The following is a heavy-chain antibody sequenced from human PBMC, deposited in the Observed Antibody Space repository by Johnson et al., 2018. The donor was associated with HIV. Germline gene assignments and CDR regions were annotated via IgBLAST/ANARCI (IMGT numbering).Heavy chain of an antibody. J-gene: IGHJ3*01. Sequence: EVQLVESGGGLVQPGRSLRLSCTASGFTVSSNYMSWVRQAPGKGLEWVSVIYSGGSTYYADSVKGRLTISRDNSKNTLYLQINSLRAEDTALYYCASENKDAFALWGQGTMVTVSS. CDR2: IYSGGST. CDR1: GFTVSSNY. V-gene: IGHV3-66*01. CDR3: ASENKDAFAL. D-gene: IGHD2/OR15-2a*01.